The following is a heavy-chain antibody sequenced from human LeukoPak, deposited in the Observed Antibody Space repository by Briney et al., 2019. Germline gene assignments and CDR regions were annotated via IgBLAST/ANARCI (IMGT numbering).Heavy chain of an antibody. CDR2: ISGSGGST. D-gene: IGHD3-3*01. Sequence: GGSLRLSCAASGFTFSSYAMSWVRQAPGKGLEWVSAISGSGGSTYYADSVKGRFTISRDNSKNTLYLQMNSLRAEDTAVYYCVKDLYDFWTYDYWGQGTLVTVSS. CDR3: VKDLYDFWTYDY. J-gene: IGHJ4*02. V-gene: IGHV3-23*01. CDR1: GFTFSSYA.